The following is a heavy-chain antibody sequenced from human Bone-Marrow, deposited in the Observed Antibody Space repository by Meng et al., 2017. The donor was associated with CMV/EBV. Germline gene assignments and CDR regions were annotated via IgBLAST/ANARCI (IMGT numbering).Heavy chain of an antibody. CDR2: INPSGGST. CDR1: GYTFISYC. V-gene: IGHV1-46*01. CDR3: ARETCSSTSCYTDYYYGMDV. D-gene: IGHD2-2*02. Sequence: ASVKVSCKTSGYTFISYCMHWVRQAPGQGLEWMGIINPSGGSTSYAQKFQGRVTMTRDTSTSTVYMELSSLRSEDTAVYYCARETCSSTSCYTDYYYGMDVWGQGTTVTVSS. J-gene: IGHJ6*02.